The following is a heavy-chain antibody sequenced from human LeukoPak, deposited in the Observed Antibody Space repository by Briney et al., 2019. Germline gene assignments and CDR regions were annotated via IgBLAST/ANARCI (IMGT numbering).Heavy chain of an antibody. J-gene: IGHJ6*03. V-gene: IGHV5-51*01. CDR2: VHPGDSDT. CDR3: ARHLDLAIFGVRYYYMDV. D-gene: IGHD3-3*01. CDR1: GYSFTSYW. Sequence: GESLKISCKGSGYSFTSYWIGWVRQMPGKGLEWMGIVHPGDSDTRYSPSFQGQVTISADKSISTAYLQWSSLKASDTAMYYCARHLDLAIFGVRYYYMDVWGKGTTVTVSS.